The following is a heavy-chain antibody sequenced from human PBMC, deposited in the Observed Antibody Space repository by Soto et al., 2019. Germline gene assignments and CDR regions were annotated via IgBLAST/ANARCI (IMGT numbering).Heavy chain of an antibody. D-gene: IGHD5-18*01. V-gene: IGHV3-11*06. J-gene: IGHJ4*02. CDR1: GFTFSNYW. CDR3: ARYIYGYVDY. CDR2: ISSSDSYT. Sequence: PGGSLRLSCAASGFTFSNYWMHWVRQAPGKGLVWVSYISSSDSYTNYADSVKGRFTISRDNAKNSLYLQMNSLRAEDTALYYCARYIYGYVDYWGQGTLVTVSS.